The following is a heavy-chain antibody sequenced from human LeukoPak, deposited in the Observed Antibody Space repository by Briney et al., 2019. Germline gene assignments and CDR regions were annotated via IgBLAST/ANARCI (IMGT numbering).Heavy chain of an antibody. V-gene: IGHV1-69*05. Sequence: SVKASCKASGGTFSSYAISWVRQAPGQGLEWMGRIIPIFGTANYAQKFQGRVTITTDESTSTAYMELSSLRSEDTAVYYCARVGVAVAAPFDYWGQGTLVTVSS. D-gene: IGHD6-19*01. CDR2: IIPIFGTA. CDR1: GGTFSSYA. CDR3: ARVGVAVAAPFDY. J-gene: IGHJ4*02.